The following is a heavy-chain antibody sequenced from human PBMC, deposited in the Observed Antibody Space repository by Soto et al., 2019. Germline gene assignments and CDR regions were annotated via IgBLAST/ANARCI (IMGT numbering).Heavy chain of an antibody. V-gene: IGHV1-18*01. CDR1: GYTFTSYG. CDR2: ISAYNGNT. D-gene: IGHD6-19*01. CDR3: ARAALGGAVAASVY. Sequence: QVQLVQSGAEVKKPGASVKVSCKASGYTFTSYGFNWVRQAPGQGLEWMGWISAYNGNTNYARKLQGRVTMTTDTSTSTAYMELRSLRSDDTAVYYCARAALGGAVAASVYWGQGTLVTVSS. J-gene: IGHJ4*02.